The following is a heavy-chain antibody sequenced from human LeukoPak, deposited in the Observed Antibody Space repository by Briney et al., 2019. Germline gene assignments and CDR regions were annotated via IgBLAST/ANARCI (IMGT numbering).Heavy chain of an antibody. CDR2: VNESGGRT. CDR3: AKEGRPNSGGGFFDY. Sequence: PGGSLRLSCAASGFTFSSYAMGWVRQAPGKGLEWVSTVNESGGRTYYEDSVKGRFTMSRDNSKNTLYLQMNSLRVEDTAIYYCAKEGRPNSGGGFFDYWGQGTRVTVSS. D-gene: IGHD1-26*01. V-gene: IGHV3-23*01. J-gene: IGHJ4*02. CDR1: GFTFSSYA.